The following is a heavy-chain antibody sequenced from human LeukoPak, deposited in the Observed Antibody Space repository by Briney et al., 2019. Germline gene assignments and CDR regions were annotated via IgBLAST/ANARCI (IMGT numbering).Heavy chain of an antibody. CDR3: ARVVAAAGNNWFDP. V-gene: IGHV4-30-4*07. CDR2: IHDSGST. J-gene: IGHJ5*02. Sequence: SETLSLTCAVSGDSISSGGYSWTWIRQTPGKGLEWIAYIHDSGSTYYNPSLKSRLSISIDTSKNQFSLKLNSVTAADTAVYYCARVVAAAGNNWFDPWGQGTLVTVSS. CDR1: GDSISSGGYS. D-gene: IGHD6-13*01.